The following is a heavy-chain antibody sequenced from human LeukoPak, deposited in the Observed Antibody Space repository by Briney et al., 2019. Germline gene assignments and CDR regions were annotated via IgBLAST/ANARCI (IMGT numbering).Heavy chain of an antibody. CDR3: ASGGALWFGELLDY. J-gene: IGHJ4*02. Sequence: SETLSITCTVSGGSVSGNYWRWIRQPPGKGLEWIGYIYYSGSPKYNTSLKSRVTISVDTSKNQFSLKLTSVAAADTAVYYCASGGALWFGELLDYWGQGTLVTVSS. V-gene: IGHV4-59*02. D-gene: IGHD3-10*01. CDR2: IYYSGSP. CDR1: GGSVSGNY.